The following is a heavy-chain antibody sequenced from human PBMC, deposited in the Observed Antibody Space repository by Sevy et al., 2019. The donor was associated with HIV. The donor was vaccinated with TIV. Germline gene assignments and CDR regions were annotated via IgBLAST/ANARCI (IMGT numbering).Heavy chain of an antibody. Sequence: GGSLRLSCAASGFTFSSYAMSWVRQAPGKGLEWVSAISGSGGSTYYADSVKGRFTISRDNSKNTLYLQMNSLRAEDTAVYYYAKGYCSSTSCYWEPKNYGMDVWGQGTTVTVSS. D-gene: IGHD2-2*01. V-gene: IGHV3-23*01. CDR2: ISGSGGST. CDR1: GFTFSSYA. J-gene: IGHJ6*02. CDR3: AKGYCSSTSCYWEPKNYGMDV.